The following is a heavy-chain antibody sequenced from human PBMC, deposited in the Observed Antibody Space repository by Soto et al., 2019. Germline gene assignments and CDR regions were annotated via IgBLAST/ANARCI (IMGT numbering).Heavy chain of an antibody. Sequence: QVQLVESGGGVVQPGRSLRLSCAASGFTFSSYAMHWVRQAPGKGLEWVAVISYDGSNKYYADSVKGRFTISRDNSKNPLYLQMNSLRAEDTAVYYCAREGTGDYVWGSYRPLFDYWGQGTLVTVSS. V-gene: IGHV3-30-3*01. D-gene: IGHD3-16*02. CDR1: GFTFSSYA. J-gene: IGHJ4*02. CDR2: ISYDGSNK. CDR3: AREGTGDYVWGSYRPLFDY.